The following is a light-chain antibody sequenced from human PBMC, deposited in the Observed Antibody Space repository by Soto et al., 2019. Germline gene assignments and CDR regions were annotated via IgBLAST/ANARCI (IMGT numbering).Light chain of an antibody. Sequence: EIVMTQSPATLSVSPGERATLSCRASQSVSSNLAWYQQKPGQAPRLLIYGASTRATGIPARFSGSGSGTGFSLTFSSLQSEDFAIYFCQQYNNWPPDRTFGQGTKVEIK. V-gene: IGKV3-15*01. CDR3: QQYNNWPPDRT. CDR2: GAS. J-gene: IGKJ1*01. CDR1: QSVSSN.